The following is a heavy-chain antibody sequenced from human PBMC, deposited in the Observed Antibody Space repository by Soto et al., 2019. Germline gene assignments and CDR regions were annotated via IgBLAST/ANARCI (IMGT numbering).Heavy chain of an antibody. D-gene: IGHD3-16*01. CDR1: GGSIRSEDHY. Sequence: QVQLQESGPGLVKASQTLSLTCTISGGSIRSEDHYWSWVRQSPGKGLEWIGLLYYSGATYRNEGLERRVTISLDMSKNQVSLHMRSVTAADTATYFCARDRPVGPYAYKVDYGMDVWGQGTTVTVSS. CDR3: ARDRPVGPYAYKVDYGMDV. V-gene: IGHV4-30-4*01. J-gene: IGHJ6*02. CDR2: LYYSGAT.